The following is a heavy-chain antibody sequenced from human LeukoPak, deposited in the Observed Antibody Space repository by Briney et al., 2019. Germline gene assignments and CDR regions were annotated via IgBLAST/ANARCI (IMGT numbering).Heavy chain of an antibody. D-gene: IGHD2-2*01. V-gene: IGHV3-21*04. CDR1: GFTFSSYS. CDR3: AKDMGYCSSTSCPPYYFDY. CDR2: ISSSSSYI. Sequence: GGSLRLSCAASGFTFSSYSMNWVRQAPGKGLEWVSSISSSSSYIYYADSVKGRFTISRDNSKNTLYLQMNSLRAEDTAVYYCAKDMGYCSSTSCPPYYFDYWGQGTLVTVSS. J-gene: IGHJ4*02.